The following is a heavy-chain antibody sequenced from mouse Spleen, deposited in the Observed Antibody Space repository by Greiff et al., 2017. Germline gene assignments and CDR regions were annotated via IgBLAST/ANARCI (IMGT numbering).Heavy chain of an antibody. CDR3: ARQGELGRYYAMDY. J-gene: IGHJ4*01. CDR2: ISSGGGNT. V-gene: IGHV5-9*04. CDR1: GFTFSSYA. Sequence: EVKVVESGGGLVKLGGSLKLSCAASGFTFSSYAMSWVRQTPEKRLEWVATISSGGGNTYYPDSVKGRFTISRDNAKNTLYLQMSSLKSEDTAMYYCARQGELGRYYAMDYWGQGTSVTVSS. D-gene: IGHD4-1*01.